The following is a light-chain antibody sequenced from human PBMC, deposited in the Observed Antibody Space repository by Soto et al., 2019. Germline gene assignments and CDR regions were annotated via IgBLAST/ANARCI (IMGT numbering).Light chain of an antibody. Sequence: DIQMSQSPSSRSASVGDRVTITCRASQSISSYLNWYQQKPGKAPKLLIYAASSLQSGVPSRFSGSGSGTDFTLTISSLQPEDFATYYCQQSYSTPLNFGQGTRLEI. V-gene: IGKV1-39*01. CDR2: AAS. CDR3: QQSYSTPLN. CDR1: QSISSY. J-gene: IGKJ5*01.